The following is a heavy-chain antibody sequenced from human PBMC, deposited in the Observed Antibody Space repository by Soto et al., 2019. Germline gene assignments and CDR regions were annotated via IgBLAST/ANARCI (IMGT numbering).Heavy chain of an antibody. D-gene: IGHD2-2*02. Sequence: HPGGSLRLSCGASGFIFTRYWMHWVRQAPGKGLVWVSRLQSDGSTTRYADSVKGRFTISRDNAKNTLYLQMNSLRAEDTGVYYCARQLPTAIRGGSYYSYGMDVWGQGTTVTVSS. J-gene: IGHJ6*02. V-gene: IGHV3-74*01. CDR3: ARQLPTAIRGGSYYSYGMDV. CDR2: LQSDGSTT. CDR1: GFIFTRYW.